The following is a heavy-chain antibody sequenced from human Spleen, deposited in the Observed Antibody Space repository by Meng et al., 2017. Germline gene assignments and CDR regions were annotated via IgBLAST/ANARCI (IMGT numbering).Heavy chain of an antibody. Sequence: ASVKVSCKPSGYNFPDYYIHWVRRAPGQGLEWMGWMNPNSGNTGYAQKFQGRVTITTNTSITTAYMELSSLRYEDTAVYYCARGYTTHDAFDIWGQGTMVTVSS. CDR2: MNPNSGNT. D-gene: IGHD1-26*01. CDR1: GYNFPDYY. CDR3: ARGYTTHDAFDI. J-gene: IGHJ3*02. V-gene: IGHV1-8*03.